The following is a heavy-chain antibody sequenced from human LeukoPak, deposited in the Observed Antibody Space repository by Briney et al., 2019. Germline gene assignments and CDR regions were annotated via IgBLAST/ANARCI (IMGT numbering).Heavy chain of an antibody. CDR3: ASLGYSYGFHYFDY. Sequence: GGSLRLSCAASGFTFSSYWMSWVRQAPGKGLEWVANIKQDGSEKYYVDSVKGRFTISRDTAKNSLYLQMNSLRAADTAVYYCASLGYSYGFHYFDYWGQGTLVTVSS. J-gene: IGHJ4*02. CDR1: GFTFSSYW. D-gene: IGHD5-18*01. CDR2: IKQDGSEK. V-gene: IGHV3-7*01.